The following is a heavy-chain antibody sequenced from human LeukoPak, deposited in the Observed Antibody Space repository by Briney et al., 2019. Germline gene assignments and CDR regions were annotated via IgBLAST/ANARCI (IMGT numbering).Heavy chain of an antibody. J-gene: IGHJ4*02. CDR3: ARDVAPIDY. CDR1: GFTFSSNE. CDR2: ISSSGSTI. Sequence: GGSPRLSCAASGFTFSSNEMNWVRQAPGKGLEWVSYISSSGSTIYHADSVKGRFTISRDNAKNSLYLQMNSLRAEDTAVYYCARDVAPIDYWGQGALVTVSS. V-gene: IGHV3-48*03.